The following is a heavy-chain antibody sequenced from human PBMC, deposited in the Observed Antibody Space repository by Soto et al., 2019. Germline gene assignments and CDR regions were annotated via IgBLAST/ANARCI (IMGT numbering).Heavy chain of an antibody. CDR1: GYTFTRYG. V-gene: IGHV1-18*01. CDR3: ARHLDGAFDI. CDR2: IDPYNYKT. J-gene: IGHJ3*02. Sequence: ASVKVSCKASGYTFTRYGISWVRQAPGQGLDWMGWIDPYNYKTNYAQNFQGRVTMTTDTSTSTAYMELRSLRSDDTAVYYCARHLDGAFDIWGQGTLVTVSS.